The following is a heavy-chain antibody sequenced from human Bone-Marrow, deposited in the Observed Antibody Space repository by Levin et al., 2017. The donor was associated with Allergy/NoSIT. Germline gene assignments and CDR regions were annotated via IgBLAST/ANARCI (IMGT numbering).Heavy chain of an antibody. J-gene: IGHJ6*02. V-gene: IGHV3-9*01. CDR1: GFTFDDYA. CDR3: VKGFGATVPSGMDV. CDR2: ISWNSGDI. D-gene: IGHD3-10*01. Sequence: PGGSLRLSFAASGFTFDDYAMHWVRQAPGKGLEWVAIISWNSGDIHYADSVKGRFTISRDNAKNSLHLQMKSLRGDDTAMYYCVKGFGATVPSGMDVWGPGTTVTVSS.